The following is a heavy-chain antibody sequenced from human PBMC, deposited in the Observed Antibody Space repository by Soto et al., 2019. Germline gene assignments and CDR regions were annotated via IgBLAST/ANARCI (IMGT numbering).Heavy chain of an antibody. CDR1: GYTFTSYG. J-gene: IGHJ4*02. CDR2: ISAYNGNT. Sequence: ASVKVSCKASGYTFTSYGISWVRQAPGQGLEWMGWISAYNGNTNYAQKLQGRVTMTTDTSTSTAYMELRSLRSDDTAVYYCARIGPYYDFWSGYSDFDYWGQGTLVTVSS. D-gene: IGHD3-3*01. CDR3: ARIGPYYDFWSGYSDFDY. V-gene: IGHV1-18*01.